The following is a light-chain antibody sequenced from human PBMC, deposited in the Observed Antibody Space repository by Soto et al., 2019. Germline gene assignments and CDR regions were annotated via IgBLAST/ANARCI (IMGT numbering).Light chain of an antibody. V-gene: IGLV1-40*01. CDR3: QSYDSSLPGFV. CDR2: DDN. Sequence: QSVLTQPPSASGAPGQRVIISCIGGSSNIGSGYHVHWYQQVPGTAPKLLIYDDNNRPSGVPDRFSGSRSGTSASLAITGLQAEDEADYSCQSYDSSLPGFVFGTGTKVTVL. J-gene: IGLJ1*01. CDR1: SSNIGSGYH.